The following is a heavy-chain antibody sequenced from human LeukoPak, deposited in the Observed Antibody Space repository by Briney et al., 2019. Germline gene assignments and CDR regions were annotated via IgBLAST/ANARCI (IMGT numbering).Heavy chain of an antibody. Sequence: GESLKISCKGSGYSFTSYWIGWVRQMPGKGLEGMGIIYPGDSDTRYSPSFQGQVTISADKSISTAYLQWSSLKASDTAMYYCASQGRYDSSGYYFADYWGQGTLVTVSS. CDR2: IYPGDSDT. J-gene: IGHJ4*02. V-gene: IGHV5-51*01. D-gene: IGHD3-22*01. CDR3: ASQGRYDSSGYYFADY. CDR1: GYSFTSYW.